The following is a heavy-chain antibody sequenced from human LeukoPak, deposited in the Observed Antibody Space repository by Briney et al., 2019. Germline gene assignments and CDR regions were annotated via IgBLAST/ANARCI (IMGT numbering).Heavy chain of an antibody. Sequence: PGGSLRLSCTASGFTLGSHDMHWVRQIPGQGLEWVAAVSSGFHAFFADSVQGRFTVSREDARNSLYLQMNSLRAGDTAVYYCVREASGYHYTYFDYWGQGTLVTVSS. CDR1: GFTLGSHD. CDR3: VREASGYHYTYFDY. D-gene: IGHD5-18*01. J-gene: IGHJ4*02. CDR2: VSSGFHA. V-gene: IGHV3-13*01.